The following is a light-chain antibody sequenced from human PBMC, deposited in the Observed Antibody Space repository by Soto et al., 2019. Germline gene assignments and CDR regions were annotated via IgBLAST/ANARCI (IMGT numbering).Light chain of an antibody. V-gene: IGKV1-9*01. CDR2: AAS. J-gene: IGKJ5*01. CDR1: QGIGTY. Sequence: DILLTQSPFFLSASVGDRVTITCRASQGIGTYLAWYQHKAGKAPELLIYAASTLQSGVPSRFSGSGSGTEFTLTISSLQPEDFATYYCQQLNTWPIIFCQGRRPEI. CDR3: QQLNTWPII.